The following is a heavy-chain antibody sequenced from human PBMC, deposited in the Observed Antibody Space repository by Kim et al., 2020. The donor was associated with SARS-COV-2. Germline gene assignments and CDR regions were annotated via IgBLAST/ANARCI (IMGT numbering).Heavy chain of an antibody. D-gene: IGHD6-6*01. Sequence: VKGRLTISRDNAKNSLYLQMNSLRAEDTAVYYCARDLYSSSFYYYYGMDVWGQGATVTVSS. CDR3: ARDLYSSSFYYYYGMDV. V-gene: IGHV3-48*03. J-gene: IGHJ6*02.